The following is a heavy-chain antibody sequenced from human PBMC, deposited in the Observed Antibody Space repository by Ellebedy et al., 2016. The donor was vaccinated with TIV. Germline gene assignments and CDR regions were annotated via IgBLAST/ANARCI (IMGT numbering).Heavy chain of an antibody. V-gene: IGHV4-39*01. CDR2: IYYSGRT. CDR3: ARLAYSSSSRDYYYGMDV. J-gene: IGHJ6*02. CDR1: GCSISSSSYY. Sequence: SETLSLXXTVSGCSISSSSYYWGWIRQPPGKGLEWIGCIYYSGRTYYNPSLKSRVIISVDTSKNQFSLRLSSVTASDTAVYYCARLAYSSSSRDYYYGMDVWGQGTTVTVSS. D-gene: IGHD6-6*01.